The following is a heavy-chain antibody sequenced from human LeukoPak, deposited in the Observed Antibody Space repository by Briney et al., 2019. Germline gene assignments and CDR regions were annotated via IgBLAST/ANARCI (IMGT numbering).Heavy chain of an antibody. CDR2: ISGGGST. J-gene: IGHJ4*02. Sequence: GGSLRLSCAASGFTFSSYAMSWVRQAPGKGLEWVSAISGGGSTNYAGSVKGRFTISRDNSRNTLYLQMNSLRAEDTAIYYCAKGGAARFDYWGQGTLVTVSS. CDR3: AKGGAARFDY. V-gene: IGHV3-23*01. CDR1: GFTFSSYA. D-gene: IGHD5-18*01.